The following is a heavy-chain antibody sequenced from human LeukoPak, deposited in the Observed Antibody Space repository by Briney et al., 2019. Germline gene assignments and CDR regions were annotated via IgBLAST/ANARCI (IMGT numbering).Heavy chain of an antibody. D-gene: IGHD4-23*01. Sequence: ASVKVSCKASGYTFPGHHIQWVRQAPGQGLEWMGWINPKNGSTNYAQKFQGRVTMTRDTSINTAFMELSRLNSDDTAVYFCARDGYGGNSFDYWGQGTLVTVSS. V-gene: IGHV1-2*02. CDR3: ARDGYGGNSFDY. J-gene: IGHJ4*02. CDR1: GYTFPGHH. CDR2: INPKNGST.